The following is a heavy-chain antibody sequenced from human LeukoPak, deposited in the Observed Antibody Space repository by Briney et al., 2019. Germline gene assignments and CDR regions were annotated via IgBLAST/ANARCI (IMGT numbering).Heavy chain of an antibody. Sequence: GGSLRLSCAASGFTFINAWMAWVRQAPGKGLEWVGRIKAKAHGGTIEYAAPVKGRFTISRDDSKNTLYLQMNSLRAEDTAVFYCARDRGGTDDFWSGYYTGYFDYWGQGTLVTVSS. CDR1: GFTFINAW. V-gene: IGHV3-15*01. J-gene: IGHJ4*02. CDR2: IKAKAHGGTI. D-gene: IGHD3-3*01. CDR3: ARDRGGTDDFWSGYYTGYFDY.